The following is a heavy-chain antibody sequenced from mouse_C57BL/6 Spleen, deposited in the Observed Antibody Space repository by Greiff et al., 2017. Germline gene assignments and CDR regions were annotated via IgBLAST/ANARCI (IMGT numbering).Heavy chain of an antibody. D-gene: IGHD1-1*01. V-gene: IGHV5-4*01. CDR2: ISDGGSYT. CDR1: GFTFSSYA. J-gene: IGHJ1*03. CDR3: ARDLNYGSSPWYFDV. Sequence: DVMLVESGGGLVKPGGSLKLSCAASGFTFSSYAMSWVRQTPEKRLEWVATISDGGSYTYYPDNVKGRFTISRDNAKNNLYLQMSHLKSEDTAMYYCARDLNYGSSPWYFDVWGTGTTVTVSS.